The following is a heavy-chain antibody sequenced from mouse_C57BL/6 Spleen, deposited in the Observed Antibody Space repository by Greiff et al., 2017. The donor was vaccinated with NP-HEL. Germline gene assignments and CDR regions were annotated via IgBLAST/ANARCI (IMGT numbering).Heavy chain of an antibody. CDR2: ISNGGGST. J-gene: IGHJ4*01. D-gene: IGHD1-1*01. Sequence: EVQGVESGGGLVQPGGSLKLSCAASGFTFSDYYMYWVRQTPEKRLEWVAYISNGGGSTYYPDTVKGRFTISRDNAKNTLYLQRSRLKSEDTSMYYCARHAPVDYYAMDYWGQGTSVTVSS. CDR1: GFTFSDYY. CDR3: ARHAPVDYYAMDY. V-gene: IGHV5-12*01.